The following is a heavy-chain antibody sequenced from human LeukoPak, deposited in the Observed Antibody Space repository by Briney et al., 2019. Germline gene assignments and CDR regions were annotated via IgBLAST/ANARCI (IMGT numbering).Heavy chain of an antibody. D-gene: IGHD3-22*01. Sequence: ASVKVSCKASGYTFTSYYMHWVRQAPGQGLERMGIINPSGGSTSYAQKFQGRVTMTRDTSTSTVYMELSSLRSEDTAVYYCARDSTMIVVGRDAFDIWGQGTMVTVSS. J-gene: IGHJ3*02. CDR2: INPSGGST. CDR1: GYTFTSYY. V-gene: IGHV1-46*01. CDR3: ARDSTMIVVGRDAFDI.